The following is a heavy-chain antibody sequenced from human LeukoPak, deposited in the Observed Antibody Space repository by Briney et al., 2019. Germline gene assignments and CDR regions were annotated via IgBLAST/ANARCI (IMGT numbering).Heavy chain of an antibody. J-gene: IGHJ6*02. CDR3: ARDSPSRWPWNFFYDMDV. CDR1: GFIFSSCA. Sequence: GGSLRLSCAASGFIFSSCAMYWVRQAPGKGLAWVAVISHDGTIEYYTDSVKGRFTISRDNSKNSLYLQMNRLRAEDTAVYYCARDSPSRWPWNFFYDMDVWGQGTRVTVSS. CDR2: ISHDGTIE. D-gene: IGHD1-7*01. V-gene: IGHV3-30*04.